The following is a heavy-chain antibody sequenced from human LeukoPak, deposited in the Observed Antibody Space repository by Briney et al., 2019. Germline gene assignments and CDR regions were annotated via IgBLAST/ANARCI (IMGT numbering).Heavy chain of an antibody. V-gene: IGHV3-74*01. J-gene: IGHJ5*01. Sequence: PGGSLRLSCTASGFSFSGHWMHWARQLPGKGLVWVSRISPTGSTTSYADSVKGRFTISRDNSKSTLYLEMNSLRAEDTAVYYCAREGLTGSTNWFDSWGQGTLATVSS. D-gene: IGHD1-7*01. CDR2: ISPTGSTT. CDR1: GFSFSGHW. CDR3: AREGLTGSTNWFDS.